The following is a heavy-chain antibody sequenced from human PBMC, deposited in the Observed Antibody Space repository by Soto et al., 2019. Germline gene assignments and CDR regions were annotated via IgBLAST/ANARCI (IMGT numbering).Heavy chain of an antibody. Sequence: PSETLSLTCAVSGGSISSYYWSWIRQPPGKGLEWIGYIYYSGSTNYNPSLKSRVTISVDTSKNQFSLKLSSVTAADTAVYYCARWGVRGVNWFDPWGQGTLVTVSS. J-gene: IGHJ5*02. V-gene: IGHV4-59*01. CDR3: ARWGVRGVNWFDP. D-gene: IGHD3-10*01. CDR1: GGSISSYY. CDR2: IYYSGST.